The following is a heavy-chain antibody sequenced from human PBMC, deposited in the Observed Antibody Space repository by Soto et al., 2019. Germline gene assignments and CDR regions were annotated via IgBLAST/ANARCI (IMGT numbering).Heavy chain of an antibody. CDR2: IFSNDEK. Sequence: QVTVKESGPVLVKPTETLTLTCTVSGFSLSNAGLGVSWIRQPPGKALECLAHIFSNDEKSYSTSPKSRLTTPKATSKRQVVLIMTNLAPVDTATYYCESTYRTSWYGFATWGQGTLVTVSS. D-gene: IGHD6-13*01. CDR1: GFSLSNAGLG. V-gene: IGHV2-26*04. CDR3: ESTYRTSWYGFAT. J-gene: IGHJ5*02.